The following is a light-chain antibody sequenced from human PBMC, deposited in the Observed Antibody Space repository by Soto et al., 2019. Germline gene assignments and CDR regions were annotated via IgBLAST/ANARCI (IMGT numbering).Light chain of an antibody. CDR1: QSVSGNY. CDR2: GAS. J-gene: IGKJ3*01. Sequence: VVLTQSPGTLSLSPGERATLSYRASQSVSGNYLAWYQQKPGQPPRLLMYGASTRPTGIPDRFTGSVSGTAFTLTISRLEPEDFAVYYCQQYGTSPGLFAFGPGTKVDIK. CDR3: QQYGTSPGLFA. V-gene: IGKV3-20*01.